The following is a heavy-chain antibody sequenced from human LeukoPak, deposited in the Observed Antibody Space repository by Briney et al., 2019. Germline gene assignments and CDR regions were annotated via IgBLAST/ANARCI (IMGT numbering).Heavy chain of an antibody. CDR3: ARLISRYYDILTTNWFDP. CDR2: ISSSGSTI. V-gene: IGHV3-11*04. J-gene: IGHJ5*02. CDR1: GFTFSDYY. Sequence: GGSLRLSCAASGFTFSDYYMSWIRQAPGKGLEWVSYISSSGSTIYYADSVKGRFTISRDNAKNSLYLQMNSLRAEDTAVYCCARLISRYYDILTTNWFDPWGQGTLVTVSS. D-gene: IGHD3-9*01.